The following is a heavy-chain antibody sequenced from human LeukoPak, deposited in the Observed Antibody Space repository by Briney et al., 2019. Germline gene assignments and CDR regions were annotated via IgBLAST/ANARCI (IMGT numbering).Heavy chain of an antibody. J-gene: IGHJ5*02. CDR2: ISGSGGST. V-gene: IGHV3-23*01. Sequence: QTGGSLRLSCAASGFTFSSYWMHWVRQAPGKGLEWVSAISGSGGSTYYADSVKGRFTISRDNSKNTLYPQMNSLRAEDTAVYYCAKAIAVAGRGDWFDPWGQGTLVTVSS. CDR1: GFTFSSYW. CDR3: AKAIAVAGRGDWFDP. D-gene: IGHD6-19*01.